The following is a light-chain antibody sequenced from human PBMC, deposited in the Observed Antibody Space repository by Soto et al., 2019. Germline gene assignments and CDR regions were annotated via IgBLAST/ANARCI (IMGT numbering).Light chain of an antibody. Sequence: DIHMTQPPSTPSASVGDRVTITCRASQSISSWLAWYQQKPGKAPKLLIYDASSLESGVPSRFSGSGSGTEFTLTISSLQPDDFATYYCQQYNSYSPVLTFGGGTKVDIK. CDR1: QSISSW. V-gene: IGKV1-5*01. J-gene: IGKJ4*01. CDR2: DAS. CDR3: QQYNSYSPVLT.